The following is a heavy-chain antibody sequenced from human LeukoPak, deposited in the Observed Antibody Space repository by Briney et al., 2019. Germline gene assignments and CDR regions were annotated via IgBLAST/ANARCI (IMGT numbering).Heavy chain of an antibody. V-gene: IGHV3-23*01. J-gene: IGHJ4*02. Sequence: GGSLSLSCAASGFTFSSYAMSWVRQAPGKGLEWVSAISGSGGTTYYADSVKGRFTISRDNSKNTLYLQMNSLRAEDTAVYYCAKEGRIVVVITTDFDYWGQGTLVTVSS. D-gene: IGHD3-22*01. CDR2: ISGSGGTT. CDR1: GFTFSSYA. CDR3: AKEGRIVVVITTDFDY.